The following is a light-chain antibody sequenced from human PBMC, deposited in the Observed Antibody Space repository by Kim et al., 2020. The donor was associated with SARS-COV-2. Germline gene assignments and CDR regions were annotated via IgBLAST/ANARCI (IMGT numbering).Light chain of an antibody. CDR3: LSADSSGTYWV. CDR1: PLPKKY. Sequence: SYELTQPPSVSVSLGQMARIPCSGEPLPKKYAYYYQQRPGQFEDIERPSGIPERFSGSNSGTMVTLTISGVQAEDESDCNCLSADSSGTYWVFGGGTQLTVL. V-gene: IGLV3-16*01. J-gene: IGLJ3*02. CDR2: EDI.